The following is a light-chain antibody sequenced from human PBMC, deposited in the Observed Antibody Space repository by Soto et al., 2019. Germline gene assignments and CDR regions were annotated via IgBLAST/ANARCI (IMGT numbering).Light chain of an antibody. Sequence: EIVLTQSPATLSLSPGERATLPCRASQSVSSLLAWYQQKPGQAPRLLIYDASNRATGIPARFSGSGSGTDFTLTISSLEPEDFAVYYCQQRSNWPLTFGGGTKVEIK. CDR2: DAS. CDR1: QSVSSL. V-gene: IGKV3-11*01. J-gene: IGKJ4*01. CDR3: QQRSNWPLT.